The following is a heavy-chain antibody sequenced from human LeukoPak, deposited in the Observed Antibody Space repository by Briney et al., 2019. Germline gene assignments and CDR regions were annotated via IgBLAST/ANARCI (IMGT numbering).Heavy chain of an antibody. CDR2: ISSSGSTI. J-gene: IGHJ4*02. Sequence: GGSLRLSCAASGFTFSSYEMNWVRQAPGKGLEWVSYISSSGSTIYYADSVKGRFTISGDNAKNSLYLQMNSLRAEDTAVYYCARGKASGWYPWGQGTLVTVSS. V-gene: IGHV3-48*03. CDR3: ARGKASGWYP. CDR1: GFTFSSYE. D-gene: IGHD6-19*01.